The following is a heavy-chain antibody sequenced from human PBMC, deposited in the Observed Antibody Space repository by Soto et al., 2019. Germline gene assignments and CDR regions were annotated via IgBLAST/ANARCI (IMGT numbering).Heavy chain of an antibody. CDR2: IRNKANRYTT. Sequence: EVQLVESGGGLVQPGGSLRLSCAASGFRFSDYYMDWVRQAPGKGLEWVCRIRNKANRYTTEYAASVKGRFIISRDDSKDSLYLQMNRLKTGDTAVYYCARGNRAFDIWGQGTMVAVSS. CDR3: ARGNRAFDI. J-gene: IGHJ3*02. V-gene: IGHV3-72*01. CDR1: GFRFSDYY.